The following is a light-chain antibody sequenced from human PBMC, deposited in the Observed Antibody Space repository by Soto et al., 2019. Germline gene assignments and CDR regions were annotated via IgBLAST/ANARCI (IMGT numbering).Light chain of an antibody. CDR2: EVS. J-gene: IGLJ3*02. V-gene: IGLV2-8*01. CDR1: SSDVGGYNS. CDR3: SSYAGSTSV. Sequence: QSALTQPPSASGSPGQSVTISCTGTSSDVGGYNSVSWYQQHPGNAPKLMIYEVSKRPSGVPDRFSGSKSGNTASLTVSGLQAEEEADYYCSSYAGSTSVFGGGTKVTVL.